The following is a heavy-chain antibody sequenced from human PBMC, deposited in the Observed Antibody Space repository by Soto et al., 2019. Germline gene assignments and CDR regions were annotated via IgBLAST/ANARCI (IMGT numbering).Heavy chain of an antibody. V-gene: IGHV1-69*13. Sequence: GASVKVSCKASGGTFSSSVISWVRQAPGQGLEWMGRIIPIFGTANYAQKFQGRVTIIADESSSTAYMELSSLRSEDTAIYYCARDRGSTEDYFDYWGQGTLVTVSS. CDR2: IIPIFGTA. J-gene: IGHJ4*02. D-gene: IGHD2-2*01. CDR1: GGTFSSSV. CDR3: ARDRGSTEDYFDY.